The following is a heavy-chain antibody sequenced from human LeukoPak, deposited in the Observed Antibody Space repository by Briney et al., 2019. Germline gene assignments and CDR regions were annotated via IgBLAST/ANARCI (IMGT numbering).Heavy chain of an antibody. CDR3: AREGGGNYYDSSGYYYVPLAFDY. CDR2: IIPIFGTA. V-gene: IGHV1-69*05. J-gene: IGHJ4*02. Sequence: GALVKVSCKASGGTFSSYAISWVRHAPGQGLEWMGRIIPIFGTANYAQKFQGRVTITTREATSTAYMELSTLRSEDTAVYYCAREGGGNYYDSSGYYYVPLAFDYWGQGTLVTVSS. CDR1: GGTFSSYA. D-gene: IGHD3-22*01.